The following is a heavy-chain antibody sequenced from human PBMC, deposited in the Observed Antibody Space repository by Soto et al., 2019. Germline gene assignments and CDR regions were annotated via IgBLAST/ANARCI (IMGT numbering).Heavy chain of an antibody. CDR1: GGSISIYY. D-gene: IGHD4-17*01. J-gene: IGHJ4*02. CDR2: IYYSGST. CDR3: ARVTTVMGRFDY. Sequence: SETLSLTCTVSGGSISIYYWSWIRQPPGKGLEWIGYIYYSGSTNYNPSLKSRVTISVDTSKNQFSLKLSSVTAADTAVYYCARVTTVMGRFDYWGQGTLVTVSS. V-gene: IGHV4-59*01.